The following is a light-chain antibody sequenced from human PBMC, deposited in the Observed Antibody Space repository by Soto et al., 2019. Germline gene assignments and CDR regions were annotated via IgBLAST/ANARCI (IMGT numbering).Light chain of an antibody. Sequence: DIQMTQSPSSLSASVGDRVTITCRASQNISPYLNWYQQNAGKAPNLLIYAASSLQSGVPSRFSGSGSGTDFTLTINSLQPEDFGTYYCQQSYSAPYTFGQGTKLEIK. CDR3: QQSYSAPYT. CDR2: AAS. CDR1: QNISPY. V-gene: IGKV1-39*01. J-gene: IGKJ2*01.